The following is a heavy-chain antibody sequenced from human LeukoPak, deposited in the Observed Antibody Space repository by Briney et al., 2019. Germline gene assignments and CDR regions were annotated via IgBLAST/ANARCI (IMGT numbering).Heavy chain of an antibody. V-gene: IGHV3-7*01. Sequence: PGGSLRLSCAASGFKFTSYAMNWLRQAPGKGLEWVANIKQDGSEKYYVDSVKGRFTISRDNAKNSLYLQMNSLRAEDTAVYYCAGGQTYYYDTSGHYPLDYWGQGTLVTVSS. CDR2: IKQDGSEK. CDR3: AGGQTYYYDTSGHYPLDY. J-gene: IGHJ4*02. D-gene: IGHD3-22*01. CDR1: GFKFTSYA.